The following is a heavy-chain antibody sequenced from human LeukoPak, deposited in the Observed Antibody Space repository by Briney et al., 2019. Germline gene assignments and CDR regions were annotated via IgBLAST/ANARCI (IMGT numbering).Heavy chain of an antibody. V-gene: IGHV4-59*01. CDR3: ARGVVYAYYYYYYMDV. CDR2: IYYSGST. J-gene: IGHJ6*03. CDR1: GGSISRYY. D-gene: IGHD2-8*02. Sequence: PSETLSLTCTVSGGSISRYYWSWIRQPPGKGLEWIGYIYYSGSTNYNPSLKSRVTISVDTSKNQFSLKLSSVTAADTAVYYCARGVVYAYYYYYYMDVWGKGTTVTVSS.